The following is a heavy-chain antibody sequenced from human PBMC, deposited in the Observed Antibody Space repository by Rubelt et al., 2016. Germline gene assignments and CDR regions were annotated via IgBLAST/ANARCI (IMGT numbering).Heavy chain of an antibody. CDR2: IGRSGGYI. CDR1: GFLFSSYT. Sequence: VHLVESGGHLVKPGGSLRLSCASSGFLFSSYTMNWVRQAPGKGREWVSSIGRSGGYIYYTESLRGRFTVSRDNARNLLYLQMFSLRAADTAVDYCARDVEPADDWYFDLWGRGTLVTVSS. V-gene: IGHV3-21*01. J-gene: IGHJ2*01. CDR3: ARDVEPADDWYFDL. D-gene: IGHD2-2*01.